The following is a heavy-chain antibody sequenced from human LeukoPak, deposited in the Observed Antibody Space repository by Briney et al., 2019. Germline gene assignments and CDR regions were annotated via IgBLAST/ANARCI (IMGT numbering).Heavy chain of an antibody. V-gene: IGHV4-59*08. CDR1: GGSISSYY. J-gene: IGHJ4*02. CDR3: ARHPRIPQMYYFDY. CDR2: IYYSGST. Sequence: SETLSLTCTVSGGSISSYYWSWIRQPPGKGLEWIEYIYYSGSTNYNPSLKSRVTISVDTSKNQFSLKLSSVTAADTAVYYCARHPRIPQMYYFDYWGQGTLVTVSS.